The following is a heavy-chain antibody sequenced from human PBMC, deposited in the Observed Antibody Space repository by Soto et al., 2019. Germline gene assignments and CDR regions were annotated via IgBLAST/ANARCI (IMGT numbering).Heavy chain of an antibody. J-gene: IGHJ6*02. Sequence: QVQLQESGPGLVKPSQTMSLTCTVSGGSISSGGYYWTWIRQHPGTGLEWIGYNYYSGINYYNPSLKSRVTISLDTSKNQFSLKPSSVTAADTAVYYCARGSSIAGLYYGMDVWGQGTTGTVSS. D-gene: IGHD6-6*01. CDR1: GGSISSGGYY. V-gene: IGHV4-31*03. CDR2: NYYSGIN. CDR3: ARGSSIAGLYYGMDV.